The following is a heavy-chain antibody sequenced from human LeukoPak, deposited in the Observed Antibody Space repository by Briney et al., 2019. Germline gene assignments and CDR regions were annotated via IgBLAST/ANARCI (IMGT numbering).Heavy chain of an antibody. V-gene: IGHV3-21*01. J-gene: IGHJ4*02. Sequence: GGSLRLSCAASGFTFSSYSMNWVRQAPGKGLEWVSSISSSSSYIYYADSVKGRFTISRDNAKNSLYLQMNSLRAEDTAVYYCARDPIAAPEYYFDYWGQGTLVTVSS. CDR2: ISSSSSYI. CDR3: ARDPIAAPEYYFDY. D-gene: IGHD6-13*01. CDR1: GFTFSSYS.